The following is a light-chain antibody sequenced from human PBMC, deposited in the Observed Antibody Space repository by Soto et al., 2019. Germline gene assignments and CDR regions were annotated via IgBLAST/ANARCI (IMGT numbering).Light chain of an antibody. Sequence: QSVLTQPPSVSAAPGQTVTISCSGGSSNIENNYVSWYQHFPGTAPKLLIYEDNNRPSRIPDRFSGSKSGTSATLDITGLQNGDEADYYCVTWDGNLSAGVFGGGTKLTVL. V-gene: IGLV1-51*02. CDR1: SSNIENNY. CDR3: VTWDGNLSAGV. CDR2: EDN. J-gene: IGLJ2*01.